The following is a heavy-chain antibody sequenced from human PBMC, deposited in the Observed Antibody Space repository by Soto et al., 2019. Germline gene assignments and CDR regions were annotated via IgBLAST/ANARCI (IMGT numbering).Heavy chain of an antibody. J-gene: IGHJ6*02. CDR3: LPYYDFWSGYRQNYYYGMDV. Sequence: GGSLRLSCTASGFTFGDYAMSWVRQAPGKGLEWVGFIRSKAYGGTTEYAASVKGRFTISRDDSKSIAYLQMNSLKTEDTAVYYCLPYYDFWSGYRQNYYYGMDVWGQGTTVTVSS. V-gene: IGHV3-49*04. D-gene: IGHD3-3*01. CDR1: GFTFGDYA. CDR2: IRSKAYGGTT.